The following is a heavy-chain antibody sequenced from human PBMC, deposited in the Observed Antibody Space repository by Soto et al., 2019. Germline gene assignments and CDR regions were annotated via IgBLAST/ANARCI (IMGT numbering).Heavy chain of an antibody. Sequence: EVQLVESGGGLVQPGGSLRLSCAGSGFTFSSYSMNWVRQAPGKGLEWVSSISSSSSYIYYADSVKGRFTISRDNAKNSLYLQMNSLRAEDTAVYYCARERGQLLFDYWGQGTLVTVSS. V-gene: IGHV3-21*01. CDR3: ARERGQLLFDY. CDR1: GFTFSSYS. CDR2: ISSSSSYI. J-gene: IGHJ4*02. D-gene: IGHD2-2*01.